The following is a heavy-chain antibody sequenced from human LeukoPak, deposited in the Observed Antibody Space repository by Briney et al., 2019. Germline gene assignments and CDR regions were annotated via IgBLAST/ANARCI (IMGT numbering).Heavy chain of an antibody. V-gene: IGHV3-7*03. Sequence: QPGGSLRLSCAASGFTFSSYWMSWVRQAPGKGLEWVANIKQDGSEKYYVDSEKGRLTISRDNAKNSLYLQMNSLRAEDTAVYYCARTRGYSYGYGFDYWGQGTLVTVSS. CDR2: IKQDGSEK. D-gene: IGHD5-18*01. CDR1: GFTFSSYW. CDR3: ARTRGYSYGYGFDY. J-gene: IGHJ4*02.